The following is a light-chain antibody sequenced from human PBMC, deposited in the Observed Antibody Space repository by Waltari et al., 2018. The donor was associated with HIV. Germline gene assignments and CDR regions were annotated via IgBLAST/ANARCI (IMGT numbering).Light chain of an antibody. CDR3: QAWDSGTCV. J-gene: IGLJ2*01. Sequence: SYDLTQPPSVSVSPGQPANITCSGDKLGDKYACWYQRKPGQSPMLVIYQDTKRPSGIPVRFSGSNSGNTASLTNSGNQAMGEADYFCQAWDSGTCVFGGGTRLTVL. CDR2: QDT. CDR1: KLGDKY. V-gene: IGLV3-1*01.